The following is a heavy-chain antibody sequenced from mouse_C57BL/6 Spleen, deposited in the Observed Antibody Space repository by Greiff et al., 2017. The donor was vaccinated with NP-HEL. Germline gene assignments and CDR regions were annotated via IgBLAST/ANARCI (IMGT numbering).Heavy chain of an antibody. Sequence: EVKLVESGGGLVKPGGSLKLSCAASGFTFSSYTMSWVRQTPEKRLEWVANISGGGGNTYYPDSVKGRFTISRDNAKNTLYLPMSSLRSEDTALYYCARLRSYYAMDYWGQGTSVTVSS. V-gene: IGHV5-9*01. CDR1: GFTFSSYT. CDR2: ISGGGGNT. J-gene: IGHJ4*01. CDR3: ARLRSYYAMDY.